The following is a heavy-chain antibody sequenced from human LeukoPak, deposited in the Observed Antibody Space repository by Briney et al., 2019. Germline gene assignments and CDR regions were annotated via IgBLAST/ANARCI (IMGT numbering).Heavy chain of an antibody. CDR3: SRLTHSYYSDTSGYYPSYYMDV. CDR1: AGSISSSSYY. D-gene: IGHD3-22*01. V-gene: IGHV4-39*02. J-gene: IGHJ6*03. Sequence: SETLSLTCTVSAGSISSSSYYWGSIRQSPGKGLGWIGWISYSGNTYYNPSLKSRATISVDTSKNHSSLRLSSLTAAHPAVYFCSRLTHSYYSDTSGYYPSYYMDVWGEGTTVTVSS. CDR2: ISYSGNT.